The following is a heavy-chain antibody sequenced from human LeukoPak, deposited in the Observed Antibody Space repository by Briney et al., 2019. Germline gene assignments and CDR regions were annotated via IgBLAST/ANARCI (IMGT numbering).Heavy chain of an antibody. J-gene: IGHJ4*02. Sequence: GGSLRLSCAASGFTFDDYGMSWVRQAAGKGLDWVSGINWNGGSTGYADSVKGRFTISRDNAKNSLYVQMNSLRAEDTALYYCARDRGRNSFDYWGQGTLVSVSS. CDR1: GFTFDDYG. D-gene: IGHD1-14*01. CDR3: ARDRGRNSFDY. V-gene: IGHV3-20*04. CDR2: INWNGGST.